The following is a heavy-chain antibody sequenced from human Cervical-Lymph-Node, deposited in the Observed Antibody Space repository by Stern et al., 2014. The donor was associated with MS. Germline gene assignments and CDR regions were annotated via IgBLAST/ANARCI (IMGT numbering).Heavy chain of an antibody. V-gene: IGHV1-69*01. CDR3: ATDASTTVTPSLWDAFDV. CDR2: IIPLFART. CDR1: GGTFRSSA. D-gene: IGHD4-17*01. Sequence: QMQLVQSGAEVKRPGSSVKVSCRASGGTFRSSALTWVRQAPGHGHEWMGGIIPLFARTNYAQRFQGRVTITADESTSTAYMELSSLRFDDTAVYYCATDASTTVTPSLWDAFDVWGQGTMVTVSS. J-gene: IGHJ3*01.